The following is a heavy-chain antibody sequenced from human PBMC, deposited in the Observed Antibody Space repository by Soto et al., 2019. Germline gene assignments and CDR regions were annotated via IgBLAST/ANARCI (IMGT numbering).Heavy chain of an antibody. J-gene: IGHJ4*02. CDR3: AGLGDY. V-gene: IGHV3-23*01. Sequence: GGSLRLSCAASGFTFSSYAMTWVRQAPGKGLEWVSTITGGGNTNYANSVNGRFTISRDISKNTLYLQMNSLRADDTALYYCAGLGDYWGQGTLVTVS. CDR2: ITGGGNT. CDR1: GFTFSSYA. D-gene: IGHD7-27*01.